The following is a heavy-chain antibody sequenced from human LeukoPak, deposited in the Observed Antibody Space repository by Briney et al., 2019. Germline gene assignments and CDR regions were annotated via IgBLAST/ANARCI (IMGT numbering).Heavy chain of an antibody. CDR1: GGTFSSYA. CDR2: IIPIFGTA. CDR3: ARGPGSYYKPYYFDY. V-gene: IGHV1-69*13. Sequence: ASVKVSCKASGGTFSSYAISWVRQAPGQGLEWMGGIIPIFGTANYARKFQGRVTITADESTSTAYMELSSLRSEDTAVYYCARGPGSYYKPYYFDYWGQGTLVTVSS. D-gene: IGHD1-26*01. J-gene: IGHJ4*02.